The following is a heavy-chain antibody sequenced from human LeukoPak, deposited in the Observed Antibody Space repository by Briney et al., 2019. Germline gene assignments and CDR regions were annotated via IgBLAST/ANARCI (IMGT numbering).Heavy chain of an antibody. J-gene: IGHJ4*03. D-gene: IGHD5-24*01. CDR3: ARGATISETGYFDF. CDR2: IDHRGDT. Sequence: ASETLSLTCAVYGGSFSRYYWSWIRQSPGKGLEWIAEIDHRGDTNYNPSVKSRVTISVDTSKNQFSLKVRSLSAADTAVYYCARGATISETGYFDFWGEGTLVTVSS. V-gene: IGHV4-34*01. CDR1: GGSFSRYY.